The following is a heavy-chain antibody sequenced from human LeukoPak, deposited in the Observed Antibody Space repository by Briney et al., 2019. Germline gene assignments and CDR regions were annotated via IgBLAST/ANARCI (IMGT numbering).Heavy chain of an antibody. CDR3: TRLRGGNHFDY. CDR2: IKQDGSEK. Sequence: GGSLRLSCAASGFTFSSYWMSWVRQAPGKGLEWVANIKQDGSEKYYVDSVKGRFTISRDNAKNSLYLQMNSLRAEDTAVYYCTRLRGGNHFDYWGQGNLVTVSS. V-gene: IGHV3-7*01. D-gene: IGHD4-23*01. CDR1: GFTFSSYW. J-gene: IGHJ4*02.